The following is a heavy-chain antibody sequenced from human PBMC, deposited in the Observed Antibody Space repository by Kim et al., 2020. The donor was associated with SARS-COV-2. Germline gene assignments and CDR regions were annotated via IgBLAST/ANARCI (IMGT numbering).Heavy chain of an antibody. V-gene: IGHV3-11*05. J-gene: IGHJ6*02. CDR3: ARDFPDYGDVSYYYGMDV. Sequence: VKGRFTISRDHAKNSLYLQMNSLRAEDTAVYYCARDFPDYGDVSYYYGMDVWGQGTTVTVSS. D-gene: IGHD4-17*01.